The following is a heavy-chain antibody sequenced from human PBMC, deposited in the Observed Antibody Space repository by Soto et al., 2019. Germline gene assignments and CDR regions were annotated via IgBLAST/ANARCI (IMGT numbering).Heavy chain of an antibody. CDR3: ARYRAYCSGGNCYPTSCYYYYGMDV. Sequence: QVQLVQSGAEVKKPGASVKVSCKASGYTFTSYGISWVRQAPGQGLEWMGWISAYNGNTNYAQKLQGRVTMTTDTSTSTAYMELRGLRGDDAAVYYCARYRAYCSGGNCYPTSCYYYYGMDVWGQGTTVSVSS. CDR2: ISAYNGNT. V-gene: IGHV1-18*01. CDR1: GYTFTSYG. J-gene: IGHJ6*02. D-gene: IGHD2-15*01.